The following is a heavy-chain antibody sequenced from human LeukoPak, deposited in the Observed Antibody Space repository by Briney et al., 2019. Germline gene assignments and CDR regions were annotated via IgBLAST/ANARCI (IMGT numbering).Heavy chain of an antibody. V-gene: IGHV6-1*01. CDR2: TFYRSKWYN. D-gene: IGHD2-8*01. CDR3: ARSVNNWFDP. Sequence: SQTLSFTFAISGDSVSSDSAAWNWLRQSPSRGLEWLGRTFYRSKWYNDYAVSVKSRITINPDTSKNQFSLQLNSVTPEDTAVYYCARSVNNWFDPWGQGTLVTVSS. J-gene: IGHJ5*02. CDR1: GDSVSSDSAA.